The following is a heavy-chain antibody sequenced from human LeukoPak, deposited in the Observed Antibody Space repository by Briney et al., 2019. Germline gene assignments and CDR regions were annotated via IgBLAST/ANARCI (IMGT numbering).Heavy chain of an antibody. J-gene: IGHJ6*02. V-gene: IGHV3-30*18. Sequence: GGSLRLSCAASGFTFSSYGMHWVRQAPGKGLEWVAVISYEGSNKYYADSVKGRFTISRDNSKNTLYLQMNSLRAEDTAVYYCAKAPIVVVTASNYYGMDVWGQGTTVTVSS. CDR2: ISYEGSNK. D-gene: IGHD2-21*02. CDR1: GFTFSSYG. CDR3: AKAPIVVVTASNYYGMDV.